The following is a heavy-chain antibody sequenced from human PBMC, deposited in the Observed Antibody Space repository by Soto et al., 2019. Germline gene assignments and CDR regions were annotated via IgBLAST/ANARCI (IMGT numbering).Heavy chain of an antibody. CDR3: ARAIYYGDAFDI. J-gene: IGHJ3*02. CDR2: IYWDDDK. D-gene: IGHD3-10*01. CDR1: GFSLSTSGVG. V-gene: IGHV2-5*02. Sequence: QITLKESGPTLVKPTQTLTLTCTFSGFSLSTSGVGVGWIRQPPGKALEWLALIYWDDDKRYSPPLKSRLTITKDTSKNQVVLTMTNMDPVDTATYYCARAIYYGDAFDIWGQGTMVTVSS.